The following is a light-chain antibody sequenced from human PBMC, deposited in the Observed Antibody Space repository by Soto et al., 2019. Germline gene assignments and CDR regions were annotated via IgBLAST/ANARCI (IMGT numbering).Light chain of an antibody. V-gene: IGLV2-8*01. CDR1: SSDVGGYNY. Sequence: QSALTQPPSASGSPGQSVTISCTGTSSDVGGYNYVSWYQQHPGKALKLLIYEVTKRPSGVPDRFYGSKSGNTASLTVSGLPAEDEADYFCSSYAGSNNYVFGTGTKVTVL. J-gene: IGLJ1*01. CDR3: SSYAGSNNYV. CDR2: EVT.